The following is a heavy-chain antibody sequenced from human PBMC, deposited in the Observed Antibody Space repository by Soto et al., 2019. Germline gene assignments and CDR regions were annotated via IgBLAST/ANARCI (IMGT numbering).Heavy chain of an antibody. CDR1: GDSVSGGTIV. CDR2: TYYRSSWYH. V-gene: IGHV6-1*01. D-gene: IGHD1-1*01. CDR3: ERGIYDTSVGTAFDI. J-gene: IGHJ3*02. Sequence: SDTLSLSRAFSGDSVSGGTIVWHWIRLSPSRGLEWLGRTYYRSSWYHEYVGFLQSRIIMTPDTSKNHYTLQVNSVTPEDTAVYYCERGIYDTSVGTAFDIWGQGT.